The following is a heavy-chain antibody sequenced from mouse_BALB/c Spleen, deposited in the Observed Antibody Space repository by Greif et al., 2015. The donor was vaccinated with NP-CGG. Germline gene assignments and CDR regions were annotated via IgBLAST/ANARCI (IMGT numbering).Heavy chain of an antibody. J-gene: IGHJ2*01. D-gene: IGHD2-4*01. CDR2: INPSNGRT. CDR1: GYTFTSYW. CDR3: ARGDYDYGRGYFDY. V-gene: IGHV1S81*02. Sequence: VKLMESGAELVKPGASVKLSCKASGYTFTSYWMHWVKQRPGQGLEWIGEINPSNGRTNYNEKFKSKATLTVDKSSSTAYMQLSSLTSEDSAVYYCARGDYDYGRGYFDYWGQGTTLTVSS.